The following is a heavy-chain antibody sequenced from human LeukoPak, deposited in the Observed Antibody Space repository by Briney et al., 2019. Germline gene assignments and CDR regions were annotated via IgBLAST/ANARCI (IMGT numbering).Heavy chain of an antibody. CDR1: GGSISSSSYY. CDR3: TRGSYDVLTGYSTLGEY. CDR2: IYYSGST. D-gene: IGHD3-9*01. Sequence: SETLSLTCTVSGGSISSSSYYWGWIRQPPGKGLEWIGSIYYSGSTYYNPSLKSRLTISLDTSQRQFSLRLSSVTAADTALYYCTRGSYDVLTGYSTLGEYWGQGTLVTVSS. V-gene: IGHV4-39*01. J-gene: IGHJ4*02.